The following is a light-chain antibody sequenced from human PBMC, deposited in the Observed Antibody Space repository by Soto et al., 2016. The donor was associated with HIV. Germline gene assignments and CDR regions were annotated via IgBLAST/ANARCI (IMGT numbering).Light chain of an antibody. Sequence: SYELTQPPSVSVSPGQTASITCSGDKLGDKYACWYQQKPGQSPVLVIHEDNERPSGIPERFSGSNSGNTATLTISGTQAMDEADYYCQTWDSDTVVFGGGTKLTVL. CDR1: KLGDKY. V-gene: IGLV3-1*01. CDR2: EDN. J-gene: IGLJ2*01. CDR3: QTWDSDTVV.